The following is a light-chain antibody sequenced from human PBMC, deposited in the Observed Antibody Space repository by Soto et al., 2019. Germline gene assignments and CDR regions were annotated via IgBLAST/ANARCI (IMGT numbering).Light chain of an antibody. V-gene: IGKV3-11*01. CDR1: QSINNY. CDR3: QQRCNWQVT. J-gene: IGKJ5*01. CDR2: DAS. Sequence: EIVLTQSPVTLSLSPGERATLSCRASQSINNYLAWYQQKPGQAPRLLIYDASNRATGIPARFSGSGSGTDFTLTISSLEPEDFAVYYCQQRCNWQVTFGQGTRLDIK.